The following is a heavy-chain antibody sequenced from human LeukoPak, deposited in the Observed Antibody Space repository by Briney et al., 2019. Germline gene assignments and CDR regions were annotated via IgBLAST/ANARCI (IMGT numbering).Heavy chain of an antibody. CDR3: ARGGGFGSPPGF. V-gene: IGHV4-59*01. CDR2: IYHSGSA. D-gene: IGHD1-26*01. CDR1: GGSISSYY. J-gene: IGHJ4*02. Sequence: SETLSLTCTVSGGSISSYYWSWIRQSPEKGLEWIGYIYHSGSANYNPSLTSRVTISVDTSKNQFSLKLASVTAADTAVYYCARGGGFGSPPGFWGQGTLVTVSS.